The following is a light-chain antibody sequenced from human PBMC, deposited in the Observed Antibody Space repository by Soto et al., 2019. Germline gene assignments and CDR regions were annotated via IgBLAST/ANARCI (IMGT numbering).Light chain of an antibody. CDR3: QQSYSSLGFT. CDR1: ESISNN. Sequence: DIQMTQSPSSLSASVGDRVTITCRASESISNNLNWYQHKPGKAPKVLIYAASSLQSGVPSRFSGRGSGTDLILTITRLQAEDFATYYCQQSYSSLGFTFGPGTKVDL. V-gene: IGKV1-39*01. J-gene: IGKJ3*01. CDR2: AAS.